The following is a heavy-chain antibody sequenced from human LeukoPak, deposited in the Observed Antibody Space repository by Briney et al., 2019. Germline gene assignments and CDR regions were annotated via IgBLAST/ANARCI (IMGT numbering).Heavy chain of an antibody. D-gene: IGHD3-9*01. J-gene: IGHJ5*02. CDR1: GGSFSGYY. Sequence: SETLSLTCAVYGGSFSGYYWSWIRQPPGKGLEWIGEINHSGSTNYNPSLKSRVTISVDTSKNQFSLKLSSVTAADTAVYYCAIMYYDILTGYYGFDPWGQGTLVTVSS. V-gene: IGHV4-34*01. CDR2: INHSGST. CDR3: AIMYYDILTGYYGFDP.